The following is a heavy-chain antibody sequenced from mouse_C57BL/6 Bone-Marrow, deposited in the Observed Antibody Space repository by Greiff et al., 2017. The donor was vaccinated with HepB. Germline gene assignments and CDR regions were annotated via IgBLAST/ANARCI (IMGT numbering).Heavy chain of an antibody. CDR2: IDPENGDT. Sequence: EVQLQQSGAELVRPGASVKLSCTASGFNIKDDYMHWVKQRPEQGLEWIGWIDPENGDTEYASKIQGKATITADTSPNTAYLQLSSLTSEDTAVYYCTTGYPYYYGSNYYFDYWGQGTTLTVSS. CDR1: GFNIKDDY. CDR3: TTGYPYYYGSNYYFDY. J-gene: IGHJ2*01. D-gene: IGHD1-1*01. V-gene: IGHV14-4*01.